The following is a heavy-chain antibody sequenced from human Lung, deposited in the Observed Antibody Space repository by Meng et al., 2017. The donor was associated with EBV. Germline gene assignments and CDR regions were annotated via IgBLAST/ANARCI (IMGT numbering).Heavy chain of an antibody. J-gene: IGHJ4*02. V-gene: IGHV4-31*03. Sequence: VQLQEPGPGLVQPSQTLSLPCTVSGGSVISGGYYWSWIRQQPGKGPEWIGYIYYTGSSFYNPSLKSRVTISVDTSKNQFSLNLSSVTAADTAVYYCANAGRFGESLGDYWGQGILVTVSS. CDR3: ANAGRFGESLGDY. D-gene: IGHD3-10*01. CDR2: IYYTGSS. CDR1: GGSVISGGYY.